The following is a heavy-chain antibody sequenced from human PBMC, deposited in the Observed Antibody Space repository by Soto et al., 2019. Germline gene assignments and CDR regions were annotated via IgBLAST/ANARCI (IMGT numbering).Heavy chain of an antibody. Sequence: GAVKVSCSASRDTGTGYAMHWVRHGPGQRCEWRGGFDSGDGNRKYSQECPGRVTKTRDTSASKADSELRSLRSEDTAVYYCARESRWSSEAYGGADCYPGGFDPWRQAALIAASS. D-gene: IGHD2-21*02. V-gene: IGHV1-3*01. CDR1: RDTGTGYA. J-gene: IGHJ5*02. CDR2: FDSGDGNR. CDR3: ARESRWSSEAYGGADCYPGGFDP.